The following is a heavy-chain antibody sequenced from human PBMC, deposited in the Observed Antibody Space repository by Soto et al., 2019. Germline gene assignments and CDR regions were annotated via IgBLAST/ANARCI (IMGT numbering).Heavy chain of an antibody. Sequence: GGSLRLSCAASGFTFSSYAMSWVRQAPGKGLEWVSVISGSGGSTYYADSVKGRFTISRDNSKNTLYLQMNSLRAEDTAVYYCAKLSVAGTGYDYFDYWGQGTLVTSPQ. D-gene: IGHD6-19*01. CDR3: AKLSVAGTGYDYFDY. J-gene: IGHJ4*02. CDR2: ISGSGGST. V-gene: IGHV3-23*01. CDR1: GFTFSSYA.